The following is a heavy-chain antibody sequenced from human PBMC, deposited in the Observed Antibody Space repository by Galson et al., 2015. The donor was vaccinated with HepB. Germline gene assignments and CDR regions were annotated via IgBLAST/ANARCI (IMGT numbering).Heavy chain of an antibody. CDR2: ISGSGGST. Sequence: SLRLSCAASGFTFNSYAMNWVRQAPGKGLQWVSAISGSGGSTYYADSVKGRFTTSRDNSKNTLYLQMNSLRAEDTAVYYCAKARRQWLAPYYFDYWGQGTLVTVSS. CDR1: GFTFNSYA. V-gene: IGHV3-23*01. CDR3: AKARRQWLAPYYFDY. J-gene: IGHJ4*02. D-gene: IGHD6-19*01.